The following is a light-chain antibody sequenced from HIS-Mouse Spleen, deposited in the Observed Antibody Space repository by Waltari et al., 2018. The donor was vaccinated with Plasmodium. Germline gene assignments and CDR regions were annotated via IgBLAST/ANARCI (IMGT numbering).Light chain of an antibody. J-gene: IGLJ3*02. V-gene: IGLV1-36*01. CDR2: FDD. CDR1: SSNIGHNA. CDR3: AAWDDRLNGWV. Sequence: QSVLTQPPSVSEAPRQRVTISCSGSSSNIGHNAVNWYQQLPGKAPKLLIYFDDLLPSWCSDRFSGSKSGTSASLAISGLQSEDESDYYCAAWDDRLNGWVFGGETKLTVL.